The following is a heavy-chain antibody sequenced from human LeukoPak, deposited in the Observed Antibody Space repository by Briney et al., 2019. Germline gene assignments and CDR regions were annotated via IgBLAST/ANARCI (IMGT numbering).Heavy chain of an antibody. D-gene: IGHD3-3*01. CDR1: GYTFTSYD. CDR3: ARGSRSSVTIFGVVTGLYYYYMDV. V-gene: IGHV1-8*01. Sequence: ASVKVSCTASGYTFTSYDINWVRQATGQGLEWMGWMNPNSGNTGYAQKFQGRVTMTRNTYISTAYMELSSLSSEDTAVYYCARGSRSSVTIFGVVTGLYYYYMDVWGKGTTVTVSS. CDR2: MNPNSGNT. J-gene: IGHJ6*03.